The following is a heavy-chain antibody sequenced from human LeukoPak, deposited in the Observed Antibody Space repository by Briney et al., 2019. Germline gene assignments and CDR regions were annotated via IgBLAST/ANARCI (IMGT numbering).Heavy chain of an antibody. CDR1: GYTFTSYY. V-gene: IGHV1-2*06. CDR2: INPNSGGT. CDR3: AREDSGWYFYPRHYFDY. D-gene: IGHD6-19*01. Sequence: GASVKVSCKASGYTFTSYYMHWVRQAPGQGLEWMGRINPNSGGTNYAQKFQGRVTMTRDTSISTAYMELSRLRSDDTAVYYCAREDSGWYFYPRHYFDYWGQGTLVTVSS. J-gene: IGHJ4*02.